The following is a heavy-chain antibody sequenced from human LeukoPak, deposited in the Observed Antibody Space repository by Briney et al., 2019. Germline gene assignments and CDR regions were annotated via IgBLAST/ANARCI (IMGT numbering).Heavy chain of an antibody. Sequence: PGGSLRLSCAASGFTFSSYAMHWVRQAPGKGLEGVAVISYDGSNKYYADSVKGRFTISRDNSKNTLYLQVNSLRGEDTAVYYCARGTTVTWKPCDYWGQGTLVTVSS. J-gene: IGHJ4*02. CDR3: ARGTTVTWKPCDY. V-gene: IGHV3-30*04. CDR2: ISYDGSNK. D-gene: IGHD4-11*01. CDR1: GFTFSSYA.